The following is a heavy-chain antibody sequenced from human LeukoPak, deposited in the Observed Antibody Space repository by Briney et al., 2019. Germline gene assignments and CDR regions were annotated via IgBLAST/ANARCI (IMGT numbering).Heavy chain of an antibody. V-gene: IGHV3-48*03. J-gene: IGHJ4*02. CDR1: GFTFSSYE. Sequence: GGSLKLSCAASGFTFSSYEMNWVRQAPGKGLEWTSYITSSGTTIYYADSVKGRFTISRDNAKNSLYLQMNSLRADDTAVYYCAREAYGSGAPLDYWGQGTLVTVSS. CDR2: ITSSGTTI. CDR3: AREAYGSGAPLDY. D-gene: IGHD3-10*01.